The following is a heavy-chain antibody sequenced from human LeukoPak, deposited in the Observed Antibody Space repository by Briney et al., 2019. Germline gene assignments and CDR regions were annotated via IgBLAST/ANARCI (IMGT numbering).Heavy chain of an antibody. CDR2: IYYSGST. D-gene: IGHD3-10*01. V-gene: IGHV4-59*08. Sequence: PSETLSLTCTVSGGSISSYYWSWIRQPPGKGLEWIGYIYYSGSTNYNPSLKSRVTISVDTSKNQFSLKLSSVTAADTAVYYCARLITMVRGHRIWFDPWGQGTLVTVSS. J-gene: IGHJ5*02. CDR3: ARLITMVRGHRIWFDP. CDR1: GGSISSYY.